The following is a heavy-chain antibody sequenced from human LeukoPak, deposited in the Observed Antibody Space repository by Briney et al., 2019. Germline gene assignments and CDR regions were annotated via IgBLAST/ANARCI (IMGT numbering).Heavy chain of an antibody. CDR1: GGSISSSSYN. CDR3: ARILRYFDY. CDR2: IYYSGTT. J-gene: IGHJ4*02. Sequence: SETLSLTCSVSGGSISSSSYNWGWLRQPPGKGLEWIGSIYYSGTTYYNPSLESRVTISVDTSKNQFSLKLSSVTAADTAIYYRARILRYFDYWGQGALVTVSS. V-gene: IGHV4-39*01.